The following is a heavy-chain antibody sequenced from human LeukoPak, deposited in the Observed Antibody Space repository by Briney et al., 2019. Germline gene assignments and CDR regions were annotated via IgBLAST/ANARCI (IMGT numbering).Heavy chain of an antibody. Sequence: SETLSLTCTVSGGSISNSSFYWGWIRQPPGKGLECIASISYPGSTFYNPSLRSRVTISVDTSKNQFSLRLSSVTAADMATYYCARSIAGDGPTHNWFGPWGQGALVTVSS. CDR2: ISYPGST. V-gene: IGHV4-39*01. J-gene: IGHJ5*02. D-gene: IGHD6-13*01. CDR1: GGSISNSSFY. CDR3: ARSIAGDGPTHNWFGP.